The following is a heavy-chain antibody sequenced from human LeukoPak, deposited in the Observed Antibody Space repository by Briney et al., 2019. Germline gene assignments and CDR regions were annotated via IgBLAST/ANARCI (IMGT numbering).Heavy chain of an antibody. CDR3: ARTAREAYCGGDCKLFDH. J-gene: IGHJ4*02. CDR2: VSSSGSTI. D-gene: IGHD2-21*02. V-gene: IGHV3-11*04. Sequence: PGGSLRLSCAASGFTFSDYYMSWIRQAPGKGLEWVSYVSSSGSTIYYADSVKGRFTISRDNAKNSLYLQMNSLRAEDTAVYYCARTAREAYCGGDCKLFDHWGQGTLVTVSS. CDR1: GFTFSDYY.